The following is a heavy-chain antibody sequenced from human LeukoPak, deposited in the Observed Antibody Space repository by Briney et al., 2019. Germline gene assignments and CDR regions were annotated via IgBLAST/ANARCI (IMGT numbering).Heavy chain of an antibody. J-gene: IGHJ5*02. CDR3: AGRRYGNQFDP. D-gene: IGHD4-17*01. V-gene: IGHV4-39*01. Sequence: PSETLSLTCTVSGGSISTSGYYWGWIRQPPGKGLEWIGSIFYSGSTFYNPSLKSRVTISVDTSKNQFSLKLSSVTAADTAVYYCAGRRYGNQFDPWGQGTLVTVSS. CDR1: GGSISTSGYY. CDR2: IFYSGST.